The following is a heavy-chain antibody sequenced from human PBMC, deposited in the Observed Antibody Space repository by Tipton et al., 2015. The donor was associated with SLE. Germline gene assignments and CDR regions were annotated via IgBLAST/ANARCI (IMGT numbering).Heavy chain of an antibody. J-gene: IGHJ4*02. CDR2: ISSSSSYI. CDR3: ARDPLAVAGLFDY. CDR1: GFTFSSYS. D-gene: IGHD6-19*01. Sequence: SLRLSCAASGFTFSSYSMNWVRQAPGKGLEWVSSISSSSSYIYYADSVKGRFTISRDNAKNSLYLQMNSLRAEDTAVYYCARDPLAVAGLFDYWGQGTLVTVSS. V-gene: IGHV3-21*01.